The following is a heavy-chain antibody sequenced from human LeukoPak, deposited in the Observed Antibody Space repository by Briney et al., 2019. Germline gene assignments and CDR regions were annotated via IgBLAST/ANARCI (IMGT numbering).Heavy chain of an antibody. CDR3: ARSGYYYDSSGYYLY. J-gene: IGHJ4*02. CDR2: INHSGST. D-gene: IGHD3-22*01. Sequence: SETLSLTCAVYGGSFSGYYWSWIRQPPGKGLEWIGEINHSGSTNHNPSLKSRVTISVDTSKNQFSLKLSSVTAADTAVYYCARSGYYYDSSGYYLYWGQGTLVTVSS. CDR1: GGSFSGYY. V-gene: IGHV4-34*01.